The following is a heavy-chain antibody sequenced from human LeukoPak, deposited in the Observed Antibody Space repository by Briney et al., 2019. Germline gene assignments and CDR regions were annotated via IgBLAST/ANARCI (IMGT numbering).Heavy chain of an antibody. CDR3: ARGYCSGGSCNRPFDY. CDR1: GFTFSSYA. CDR2: ISGSGGTT. D-gene: IGHD2-15*01. J-gene: IGHJ4*02. Sequence: GGSLRLSCAASGFTFSSYAMSWVRQAPGKGLEWVAVISGSGGTTYYADSVKGRFTISRDNSKNTVDLQMESLRAEDTAIYYCARGYCSGGSCNRPFDYWGQGTLVTVSS. V-gene: IGHV3-23*01.